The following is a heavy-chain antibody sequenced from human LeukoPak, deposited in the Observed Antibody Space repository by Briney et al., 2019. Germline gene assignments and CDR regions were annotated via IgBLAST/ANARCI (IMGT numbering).Heavy chain of an antibody. D-gene: IGHD6-13*01. J-gene: IGHJ5*02. CDR3: ARVPGVAAAGTFWFDP. CDR2: ISAYNGNT. CDR1: GYTFTSYG. Sequence: ASVKVSCKASGYTFTSYGISWVRQAPGQGLEWMGWISAYNGNTNYAQKLQGRVTMTTDTSTSTAYMELRSLRSDDTAVYYCARVPGVAAAGTFWFDPWGQGTLVTVSS. V-gene: IGHV1-18*01.